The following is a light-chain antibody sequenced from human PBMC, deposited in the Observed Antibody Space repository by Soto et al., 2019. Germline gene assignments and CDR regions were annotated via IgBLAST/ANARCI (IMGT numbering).Light chain of an antibody. V-gene: IGKV3-15*01. J-gene: IGKJ5*01. CDR2: GAS. CDR3: QQYNSWPLIT. CDR1: HSVSSN. Sequence: EEVMTQSPVILSVSPGERATLPCRASHSVSSNLAWYQQKPGQAPRLLIFGASTRATGIPARFSGSGSGTEFTLTISSLQSEDFAVYYCQQYNSWPLITFGQGTRLEIK.